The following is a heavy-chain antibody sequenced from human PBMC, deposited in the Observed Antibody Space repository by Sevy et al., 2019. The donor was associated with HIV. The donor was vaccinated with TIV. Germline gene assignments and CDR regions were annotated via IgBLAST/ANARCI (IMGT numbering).Heavy chain of an antibody. J-gene: IGHJ4*02. CDR2: ISGSDAST. Sequence: GGSLRLSCAASGFIFSTYAMSWVRLAPGKGLEWVSAISGSDASTYYADSVKGRFTISSDNSKNTLYLQMNSLRAEDTAVYYCANGGLRWRELSLYRTFYFDYWGQGTLVTVSS. CDR1: GFIFSTYA. D-gene: IGHD3-16*02. CDR3: ANGGLRWRELSLYRTFYFDY. V-gene: IGHV3-23*01.